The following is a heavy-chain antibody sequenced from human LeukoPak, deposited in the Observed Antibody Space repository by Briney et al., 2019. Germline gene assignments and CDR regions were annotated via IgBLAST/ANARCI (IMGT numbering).Heavy chain of an antibody. CDR1: GFTFSSYG. Sequence: PGGSLRLSCAASGFTFSSYGMHWVRQAPGKGLEWVAFIRYDGSNKYYADSVKGRFTISRDNSKNTLYLQMNSLRAEDTAVYYCAKDGYNWNAFDYWGQGTLVTVSS. CDR2: IRYDGSNK. J-gene: IGHJ4*02. V-gene: IGHV3-30*02. CDR3: AKDGYNWNAFDY. D-gene: IGHD1-1*01.